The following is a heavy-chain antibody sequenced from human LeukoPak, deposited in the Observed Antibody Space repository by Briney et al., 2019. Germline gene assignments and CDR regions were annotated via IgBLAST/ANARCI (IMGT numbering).Heavy chain of an antibody. CDR2: IYPGDSDT. CDR3: ARHGAYSYGYRYYYMDV. D-gene: IGHD5-18*01. J-gene: IGHJ6*03. CDR1: GYTFTNYW. Sequence: GESLKISCQGSGYTFTNYWIGWVRQMPGKGLEWMGIIYPGDSDTRYSPSFQGQVTISADKSISTAYLQWSSLKASDTAMYYCARHGAYSYGYRYYYMDVWGKGTTVTVSS. V-gene: IGHV5-51*01.